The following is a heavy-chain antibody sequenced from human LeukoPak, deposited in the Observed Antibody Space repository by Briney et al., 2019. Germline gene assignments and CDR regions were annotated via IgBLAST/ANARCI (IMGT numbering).Heavy chain of an antibody. CDR1: GGSISSGSYY. Sequence: SQTLSLTXTVSGGSISSGSYYWSWIRQPAGKGLEWIGRIYTSGSTNYNPSLKSRVTISVDTSKNQFSLKLSSVTAADTAVYHCARDLGYYGSGTPFDYWGQGTLVTVSS. V-gene: IGHV4-61*02. CDR3: ARDLGYYGSGTPFDY. D-gene: IGHD3-10*01. CDR2: IYTSGST. J-gene: IGHJ4*02.